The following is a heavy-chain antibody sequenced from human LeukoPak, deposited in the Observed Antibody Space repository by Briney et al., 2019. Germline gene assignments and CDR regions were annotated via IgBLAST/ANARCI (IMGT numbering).Heavy chain of an antibody. V-gene: IGHV6-1*01. Sequence: SQTLSLTFVISGDSVSNNRATWNWLRQSPSRGLEWLGRTLYRSKWHHHYAASVKSRVTVNPDTSKNQFSLQLNSLTPEDTAVYYCARSPLGSDWFDPWGQGTLVTVSS. CDR3: ARSPLGSDWFDP. CDR1: GDSVSNNRAT. J-gene: IGHJ5*02. CDR2: TLYRSKWHH.